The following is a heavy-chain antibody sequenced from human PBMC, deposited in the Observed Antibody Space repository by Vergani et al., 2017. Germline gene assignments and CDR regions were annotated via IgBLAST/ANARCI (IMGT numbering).Heavy chain of an antibody. CDR3: ARQPGDYDVPWDY. D-gene: IGHD3-22*01. CDR1: GYSFTSYW. CDR2: IDPSDSYT. J-gene: IGHJ4*02. Sequence: EVQLVQSGAEVKKPGESLRISCKGSGYSFTSYWISLVRQMPGKGLEWMVRIDPSDSYTNYSPSFQRHVTLSADKSISTAYLQWSSLKASNTAMYYCARQPGDYDVPWDYWGQGTLVTVSS. V-gene: IGHV5-10-1*03.